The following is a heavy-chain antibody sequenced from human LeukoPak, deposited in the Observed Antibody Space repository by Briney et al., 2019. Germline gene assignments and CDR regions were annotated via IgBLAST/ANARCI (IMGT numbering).Heavy chain of an antibody. J-gene: IGHJ4*02. Sequence: HPGGSLRLSCAASGFTFSSYAMSWVRQAPGKGLEWVSAISGSGSTTYYADSVKGRFTISRDNSKNTVYLQMNSLRAEDTAVYYCAKDDSSGYQPLGVDYWGQGTLVTVSS. CDR1: GFTFSSYA. CDR2: ISGSGSTT. D-gene: IGHD3-22*01. V-gene: IGHV3-23*01. CDR3: AKDDSSGYQPLGVDY.